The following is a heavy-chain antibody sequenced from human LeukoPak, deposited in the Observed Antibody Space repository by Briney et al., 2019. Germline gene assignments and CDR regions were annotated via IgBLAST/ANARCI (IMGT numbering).Heavy chain of an antibody. J-gene: IGHJ4*02. Sequence: GGSLRLSCAASGFTFSSYWMHWVRQAPGKGLEWVAVISYDGSNKYYADSVKGRFTISRDNSKNTLYLQMNSLRAEDTAVYYCAKDVSPYSSGWEFDYWGQGTLVTVSS. D-gene: IGHD6-19*01. CDR2: ISYDGSNK. CDR3: AKDVSPYSSGWEFDY. V-gene: IGHV3-30*18. CDR1: GFTFSSYW.